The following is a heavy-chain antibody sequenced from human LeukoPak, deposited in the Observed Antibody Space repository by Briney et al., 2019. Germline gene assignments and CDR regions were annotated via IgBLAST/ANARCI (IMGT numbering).Heavy chain of an antibody. CDR3: ARRELGILYYFDY. CDR1: GYRFTSYW. J-gene: IGHJ4*02. V-gene: IGHV5-51*01. D-gene: IGHD7-27*01. CDR2: LYPDDSNP. Sequence: GESLKISCKGSGYRFTSYWIGWVRQMPGRGLEWMGILYPDDSNPRYSPSFQGQVTISADKSISTAYLQWSSLKASDTAIYYCARRELGILYYFDYWGQGTLVTVSS.